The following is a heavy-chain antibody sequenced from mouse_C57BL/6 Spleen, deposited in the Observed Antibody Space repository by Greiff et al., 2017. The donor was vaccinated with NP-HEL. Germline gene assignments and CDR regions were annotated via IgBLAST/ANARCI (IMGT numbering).Heavy chain of an antibody. CDR1: GFTFSSYA. CDR2: ISDGGSYT. D-gene: IGHD4-1*01. V-gene: IGHV5-4*01. Sequence: EVQLVESGGGLVKPGGSLKLSCAASGFTFSSYAMSWVRQTPEKRLEWVATISDGGSYTYYPDNVKGRFTISRDNAKNNLYLQMSHLKSEDTAMYYCARDQTNWDWYFDVWGTGTTVTVSS. CDR3: ARDQTNWDWYFDV. J-gene: IGHJ1*03.